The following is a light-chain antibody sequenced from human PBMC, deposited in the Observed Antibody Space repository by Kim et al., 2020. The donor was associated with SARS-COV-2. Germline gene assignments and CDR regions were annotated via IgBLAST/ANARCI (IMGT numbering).Light chain of an antibody. J-gene: IGLJ3*02. CDR2: DVS. CDR1: SSDVGGYNY. Sequence: GLSLTFSSTETSSDVGGYNYVSWYQQHPGKAPKLMIYDVSNPPSGVSNRFSGSKSGNTASLTISWLQAEDEADYYCSSYTSSSTLVFGGGTQLTVL. CDR3: SSYTSSSTLV. V-gene: IGLV2-14*04.